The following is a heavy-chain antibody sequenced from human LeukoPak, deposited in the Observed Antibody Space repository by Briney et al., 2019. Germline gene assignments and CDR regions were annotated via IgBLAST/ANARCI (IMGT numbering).Heavy chain of an antibody. D-gene: IGHD6-19*01. J-gene: IGHJ4*02. CDR2: IRYDGSNK. CDR1: GFTFSTFA. Sequence: GGSLRLSCAASGFTFSTFAMIWVRQPPGKGLEWVAFIRYDGSNKYYADSVKGRFTISRDNSKNTLYLQMNSLRAEDTAVYYCAKVGDTGGWSLFDYWGQGTLVTVSS. CDR3: AKVGDTGGWSLFDY. V-gene: IGHV3-30*02.